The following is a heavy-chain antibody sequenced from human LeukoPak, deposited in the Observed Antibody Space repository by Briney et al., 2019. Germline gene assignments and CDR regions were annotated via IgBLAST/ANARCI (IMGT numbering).Heavy chain of an antibody. CDR3: AKGTSGWYYFDY. CDR1: GLTFSSSG. D-gene: IGHD6-19*01. Sequence: GGSLRLSCAASGLTFSSSGMTRVRQAPRKGLEWVSSISGSGGYTEYADSVKGRFTISRDYSKNTLYLQMNSLRAEDTAVYYCAKGTSGWYYFDYWGQGTLVTVSS. J-gene: IGHJ4*02. V-gene: IGHV3-23*01. CDR2: ISGSGGYT.